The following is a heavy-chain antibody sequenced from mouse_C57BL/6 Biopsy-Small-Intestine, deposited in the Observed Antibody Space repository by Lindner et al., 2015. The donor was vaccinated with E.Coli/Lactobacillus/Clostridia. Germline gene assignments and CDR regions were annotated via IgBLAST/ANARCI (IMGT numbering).Heavy chain of an antibody. J-gene: IGHJ3*01. CDR3: ARGVEDGYNLTS. D-gene: IGHD2-3*01. CDR1: GGTFSNYA. CDR2: IIPIVGKA. Sequence: SVKVSCKASGGTFSNYALSWVRQAPGQGLEWMGGIIPIVGKANYEQKFQGRVTITADESTTTAYMQVNSLTSDDTAVYWCARGVEDGYNLTSWGQGTLVTVS. V-gene: IGHV1-81*01.